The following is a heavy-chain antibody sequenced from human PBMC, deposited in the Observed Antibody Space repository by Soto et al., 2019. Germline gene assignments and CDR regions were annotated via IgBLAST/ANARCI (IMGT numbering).Heavy chain of an antibody. Sequence: SVKVSCKASGGTFSSYAISWVRQAPGQGLEWMGGIIPIFGTANYAQKFQGRVTITADESTSTAYMELSSLRSEDTAVYYCARGGRPTRSIKIKIESPYNWFDTWGQGTLVTVSS. CDR1: GGTFSSYA. CDR2: IIPIFGTA. V-gene: IGHV1-69*13. CDR3: ARGGRPTRSIKIKIESPYNWFDT. D-gene: IGHD1-20*01. J-gene: IGHJ5*02.